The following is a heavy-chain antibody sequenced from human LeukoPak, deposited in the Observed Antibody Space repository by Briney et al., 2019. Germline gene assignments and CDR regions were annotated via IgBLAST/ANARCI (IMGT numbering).Heavy chain of an antibody. CDR3: AKDGGEYYDILTGYYPRLYYMDV. D-gene: IGHD3-9*01. CDR2: INSDGSST. V-gene: IGHV3-74*01. CDR1: GFTFSSYE. J-gene: IGHJ6*03. Sequence: GGSLRPSCAASGFTFSSYEMNWVRQAPGKGLVWVSRINSDGSSTSYADSVKGRFTISRDNSKNTLYLQMNSLRAEDTAVYYCAKDGGEYYDILTGYYPRLYYMDVWGKGTTITISS.